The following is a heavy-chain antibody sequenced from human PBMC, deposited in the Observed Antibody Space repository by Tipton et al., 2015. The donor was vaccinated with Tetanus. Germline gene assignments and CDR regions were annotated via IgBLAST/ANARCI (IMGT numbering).Heavy chain of an antibody. CDR3: TKEALGVLNL. CDR1: GFTFSRSW. V-gene: IGHV3-23*01. D-gene: IGHD1-14*01. Sequence: SLRLSCAASGFTFSRSWMTWVRQTPGKGLEWVAAISGSRLTPYYADSVKGRFTISRDNSKNTLSLQLNSLRADDTAIYYCTKEALGVLNLWGKGTTVIVSS. CDR2: ISGSRLTP. J-gene: IGHJ6*04.